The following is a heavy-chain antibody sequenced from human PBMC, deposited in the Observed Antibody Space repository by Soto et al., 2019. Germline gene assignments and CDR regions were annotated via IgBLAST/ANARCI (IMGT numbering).Heavy chain of an antibody. CDR3: ANRPTTPFDY. Sequence: SETLSLTCTVSGGSISTYYWSWVRQPPGKGLEWIGYIYHSGSTNYNPSLKSRVTISVDKSKNQFSLKLSSVTAADTAVYYCANRPTTPFDYWGQGTLVTVSS. CDR1: GGSISTYY. V-gene: IGHV4-59*12. D-gene: IGHD2-2*01. CDR2: IYHSGST. J-gene: IGHJ4*02.